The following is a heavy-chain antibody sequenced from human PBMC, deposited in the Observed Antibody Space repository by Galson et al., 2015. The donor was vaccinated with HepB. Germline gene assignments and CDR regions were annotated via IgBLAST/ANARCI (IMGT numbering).Heavy chain of an antibody. J-gene: IGHJ4*02. CDR3: ACRTLYSNVWWSGHYFNN. D-gene: IGHD2-8*02. V-gene: IGHV2-5*01. CDR2: IFWNGNN. CDR1: GVSLSTGGVA. Sequence: PALVKPTQTLTLTCTLSGVSLSTGGVAVGWIRQPPGKGLEWLATIFWNGNNDRTPSLKTRLSISTDTSKSLVVLSLTNVDPADTATYFCACRTLYSNVWWSGHYFNNWGQGTLVTVS.